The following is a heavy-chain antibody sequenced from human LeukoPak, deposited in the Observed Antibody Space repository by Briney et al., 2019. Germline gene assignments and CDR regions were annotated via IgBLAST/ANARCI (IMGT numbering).Heavy chain of an antibody. J-gene: IGHJ4*02. CDR2: IYSGGAT. D-gene: IGHD3-22*01. CDR3: AKDRIPTSGWESDY. Sequence: GGSLRLSCAASGFTVSSNYMSWVRRAPGRGLEWLSLIYSGGATYYADSVKGRFTISRDNSKNTLYLQMNSLRAEDTAVYYCAKDRIPTSGWESDYWGQGTLVTVSS. CDR1: GFTVSSNY. V-gene: IGHV3-66*01.